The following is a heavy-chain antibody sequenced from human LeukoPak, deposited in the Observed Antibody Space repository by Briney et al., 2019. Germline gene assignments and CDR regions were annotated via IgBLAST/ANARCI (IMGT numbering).Heavy chain of an antibody. Sequence: ASVKVSCKASGYTFTSYGISWVRQAPGQGLEWMGWINTDTGNPTYAQGFTGRFVFSLDTSVSTAYLQISSLKAEDTAVYFCARTYYYGSGSYKIDPWGQGTLVTVSS. CDR3: ARTYYYGSGSYKIDP. V-gene: IGHV7-4-1*02. D-gene: IGHD3-10*01. J-gene: IGHJ5*02. CDR1: GYTFTSYG. CDR2: INTDTGNP.